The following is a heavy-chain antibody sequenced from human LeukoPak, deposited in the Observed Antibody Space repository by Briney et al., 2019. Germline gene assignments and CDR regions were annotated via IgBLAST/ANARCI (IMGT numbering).Heavy chain of an antibody. V-gene: IGHV3-21*01. D-gene: IGHD3-3*01. CDR3: ASDPWRNADGEYFDY. J-gene: IGHJ4*02. CDR2: ISSASTYI. Sequence: GASVKVSCKASGYTFTTYYMHWVRQAPGKGLEWVSSISSASTYIYFADSVQGRFTISRDNAKNSLYLQMNSLRAEDTAVYYCASDPWRNADGEYFDYWGQGALVTVSA. CDR1: GYTFTTYY.